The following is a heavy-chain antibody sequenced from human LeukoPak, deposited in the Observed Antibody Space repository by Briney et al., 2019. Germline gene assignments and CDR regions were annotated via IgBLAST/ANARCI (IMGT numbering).Heavy chain of an antibody. CDR1: GFTFSSYA. J-gene: IGHJ4*02. CDR2: ISDTGATT. Sequence: GGSLTLSCARSGFTFSSYAMSWVRQAPGKGLEGVSAISDTGATTYDADSVKGRFTISRDNSRSTLYLQMNSLRAEDTALYYCAKDTSIGRYCTNGVCSPFDYWGQGTLVTVSS. CDR3: AKDTSIGRYCTNGVCSPFDY. D-gene: IGHD2-8*01. V-gene: IGHV3-23*01.